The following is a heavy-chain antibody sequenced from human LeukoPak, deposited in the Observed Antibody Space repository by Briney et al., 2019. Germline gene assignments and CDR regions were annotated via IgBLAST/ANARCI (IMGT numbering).Heavy chain of an antibody. CDR3: ATGPRWRWLQCRY. CDR1: GGTFSSNA. D-gene: IGHD5-24*01. V-gene: IGHV1-24*01. J-gene: IGHJ4*02. Sequence: ASVKVSCKASGGTFSSNAISWVRQAPGKGLEWMGGFDPEDGETIYAQKFQGRVTMTEDTSTDTAYMELSSLRSEDTAVYYCATGPRWRWLQCRYWGQGTLVTVSS. CDR2: FDPEDGET.